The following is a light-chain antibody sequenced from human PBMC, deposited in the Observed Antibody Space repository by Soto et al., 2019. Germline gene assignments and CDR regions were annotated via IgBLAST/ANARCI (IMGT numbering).Light chain of an antibody. CDR1: HRVSSY. CDR2: ATS. J-gene: IGKJ4*01. Sequence: EIVMTQSPATLSVSPGERATLSCRASHRVSSYLAWYQQKPGQAPRLPIFATSTRATGIPARFSGSGSGTEFTLTISSLQSEDSAVYYCQQYNNWPLTFGGGTKVEIK. V-gene: IGKV3-15*01. CDR3: QQYNNWPLT.